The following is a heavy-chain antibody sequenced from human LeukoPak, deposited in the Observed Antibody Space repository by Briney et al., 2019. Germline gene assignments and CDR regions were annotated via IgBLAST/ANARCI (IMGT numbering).Heavy chain of an antibody. J-gene: IGHJ4*02. D-gene: IGHD6-6*01. CDR1: GGSISSSNSY. CDR2: IYYTGST. Sequence: SETLSLTCSVSGGSISSSNSYWSWIRQPPGKGLEWIGNIYYTGSTNYNPSLKSRVTMSVDPSKSLLSLKLTSLTAADSAVYYCARRSTLENFFDSWGQGTPVTVSS. CDR3: ARRSTLENFFDS. V-gene: IGHV4-61*05.